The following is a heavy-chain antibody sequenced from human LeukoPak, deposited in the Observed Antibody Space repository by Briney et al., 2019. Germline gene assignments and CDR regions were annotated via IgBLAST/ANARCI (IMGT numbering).Heavy chain of an antibody. CDR3: VRGFDGYFGFDL. D-gene: IGHD5-24*01. J-gene: IGHJ3*01. Sequence: PGGSLRLSCAASGFISTTYWMSWVRLAPGKGLEWVANINQDGSETFYVDSVKGRFTISRDNGKNSMFVQMDSLRAEDTAVYYCVRGFDGYFGFDLWGQGTMVTVSS. V-gene: IGHV3-7*05. CDR2: INQDGSET. CDR1: GFISTTYW.